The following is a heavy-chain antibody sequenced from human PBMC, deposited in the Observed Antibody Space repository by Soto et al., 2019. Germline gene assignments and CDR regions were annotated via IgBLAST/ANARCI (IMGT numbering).Heavy chain of an antibody. Sequence: SETLSLTCTVSGGSLSSSSYYRGWIRQPPGKGLEWIGYIYYSGSTNYNPSLKSRVTISVDTSKNQFSLKLSSVTAADTAVYYCGVGSSWNSYYYYMDVWGKGTTVTVSS. V-gene: IGHV4-61*01. CDR2: IYYSGST. J-gene: IGHJ6*03. CDR1: GGSLSSSSYY. CDR3: GVGSSWNSYYYYMDV. D-gene: IGHD6-13*01.